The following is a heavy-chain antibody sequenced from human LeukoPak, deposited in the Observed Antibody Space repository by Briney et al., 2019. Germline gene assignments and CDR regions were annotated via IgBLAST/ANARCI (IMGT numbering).Heavy chain of an antibody. Sequence: GGSLRLSCAASGFTFSSYSMNWVRQAPGKGLEWVAVISSDGSSEYYADSVKGRLTISRDKSKSTLYLQMNSLKTEDTAIYYCARDRTATSWSGSFDYWGQGTLVTISS. CDR2: ISSDGSSE. V-gene: IGHV3-30*03. D-gene: IGHD1-26*01. CDR1: GFTFSSYS. CDR3: ARDRTATSWSGSFDY. J-gene: IGHJ4*02.